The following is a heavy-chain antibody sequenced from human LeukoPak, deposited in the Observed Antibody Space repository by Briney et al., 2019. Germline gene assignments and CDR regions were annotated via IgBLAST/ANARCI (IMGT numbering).Heavy chain of an antibody. D-gene: IGHD3-10*01. J-gene: IGHJ5*02. CDR2: IKEDGSEK. V-gene: IGHV3-7*01. Sequence: GGSLRLSCAASGFIFRNYWMSWVRQAPGKGLEWVANIKEDGSEKYYVESVKGRFTISRDNAKNSLYQQMSSLRAEDTTVYYCARGVVIRGRLDPWGQGTLVTVSS. CDR3: ARGVVIRGRLDP. CDR1: GFIFRNYW.